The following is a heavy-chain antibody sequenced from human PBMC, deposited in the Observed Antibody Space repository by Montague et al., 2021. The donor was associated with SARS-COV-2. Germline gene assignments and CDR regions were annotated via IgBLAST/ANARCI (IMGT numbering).Heavy chain of an antibody. CDR3: ATELPGYYDDSGYYSAFDH. J-gene: IGHJ4*02. V-gene: IGHV3-7*05. Sequence: SLRLSCAASGFTFSAFWMTWVRQAPGKGLEWVANIKQDGSQKYCLESVKGRFTISRDNAQNSLHLQMNSLRLEDTAVYYCATELPGYYDDSGYYSAFDHWGQGTLVSVSS. CDR2: IKQDGSQK. D-gene: IGHD3-22*01. CDR1: GFTFSAFW.